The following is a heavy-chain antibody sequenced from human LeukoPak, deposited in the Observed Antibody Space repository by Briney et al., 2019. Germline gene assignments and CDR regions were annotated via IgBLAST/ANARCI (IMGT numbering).Heavy chain of an antibody. CDR3: ARAVTTYSDYYYYGMDV. CDR1: GGTFSSYA. V-gene: IGHV1-69*04. CDR2: IIPILGIA. Sequence: SVKVSCKASGGTFSSYAISWVRPAPGQGLEWMGRIIPILGIANYAQKFQGRVTITADKSTSTAYMELSSLRSEDTAVYYCARAVTTYSDYYYYGMDVWGQGTTVTVSS. D-gene: IGHD4-17*01. J-gene: IGHJ6*02.